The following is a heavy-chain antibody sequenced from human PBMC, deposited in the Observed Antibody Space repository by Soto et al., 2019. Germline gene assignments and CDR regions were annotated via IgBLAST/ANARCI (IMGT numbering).Heavy chain of an antibody. CDR2: ISTYTGNT. CDR1: GYTFTSYG. V-gene: IGHV1-18*01. J-gene: IGHJ6*02. CDR3: ARRLGSYYYGMDV. Sequence: QVQLVQSGDEVKKPGASVKVSCKASGYTFTSYGISWVRQAPGQGLEWMGWISTYTGNTNYVQKLQGRVTMTTDSSTNTAYMDLRSLTSDDTAVYFCARRLGSYYYGMDVWGQGTTVTVSS. D-gene: IGHD3-16*01.